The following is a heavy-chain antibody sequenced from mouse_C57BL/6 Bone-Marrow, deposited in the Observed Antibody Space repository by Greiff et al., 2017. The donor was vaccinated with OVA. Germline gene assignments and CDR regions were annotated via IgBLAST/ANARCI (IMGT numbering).Heavy chain of an antibody. D-gene: IGHD1-1*01. Sequence: QVTLKVSGPGILQPSQTLSLTCSFSGFSLSTFGMGVGWIRQPSGKGLEWLAHIWWDDDKYYNPALKSRLTISKDTSKNQVFLKIANVDTADTATYYCALGTTVVAHYAMDYWGQGTSVTVSS. V-gene: IGHV8-8*01. J-gene: IGHJ4*01. CDR1: GFSLSTFGMG. CDR2: IWWDDDK. CDR3: ALGTTVVAHYAMDY.